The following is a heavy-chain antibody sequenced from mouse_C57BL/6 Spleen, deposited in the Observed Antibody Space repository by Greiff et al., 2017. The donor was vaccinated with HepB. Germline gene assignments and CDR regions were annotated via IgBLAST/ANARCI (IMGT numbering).Heavy chain of an antibody. CDR1: GYTFTSYG. D-gene: IGHD2-14*01. V-gene: IGHV1-81*01. CDR2: IYPRSGNT. Sequence: VMLVESGAELARPGASVKLSCKASGYTFTSYGISWVKQRTGQGLEWIGEIYPRSGNTYYNEKFKGKATLTADKSSSTAYMELRRLTSEDSAVYFCAREVHYFDYWGQGTTLTVSS. CDR3: AREVHYFDY. J-gene: IGHJ2*01.